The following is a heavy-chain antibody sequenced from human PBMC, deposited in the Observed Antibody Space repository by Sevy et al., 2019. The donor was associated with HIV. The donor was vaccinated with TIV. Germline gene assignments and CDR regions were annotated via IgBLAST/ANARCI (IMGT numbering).Heavy chain of an antibody. CDR3: ARDGYSGGYYGGGRVFDY. J-gene: IGHJ4*02. CDR2: IYYSGST. Sequence: SETLSLTCTVSGGSISSYYWSWIRQPPGKGLEWIGYIYYSGSTNYNPSLKSRVTISVDTSKNQFSLKLSSVTAADTAVYYCARDGYSGGYYGGGRVFDYWGQGTLVTVSS. D-gene: IGHD1-26*01. V-gene: IGHV4-59*01. CDR1: GGSISSYY.